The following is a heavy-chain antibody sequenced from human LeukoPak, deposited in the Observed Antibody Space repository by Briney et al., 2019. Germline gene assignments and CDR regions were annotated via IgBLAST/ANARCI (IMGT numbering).Heavy chain of an antibody. V-gene: IGHV3-21*04. J-gene: IGHJ4*02. Sequence: GVSLTLSCAASGFTFSIYSKKWLRQAPGRGVEGVTSISNNSSYIYYTHSVKGRFTISRDNAKNSLSLKMNNVRAEHTAVYYCDVLLLWGSGSYYNLRADYWGEGSLV. CDR3: DVLLLWGSGSYYNLRADY. CDR1: GFTFSIYS. CDR2: ISNNSSYI. D-gene: IGHD3-10*01.